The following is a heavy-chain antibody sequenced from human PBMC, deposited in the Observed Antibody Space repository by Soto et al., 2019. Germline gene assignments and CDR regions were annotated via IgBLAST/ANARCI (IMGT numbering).Heavy chain of an antibody. CDR3: VSGYCSGGSCYLENNWFDP. Sequence: EVQLVESGGGLVQPGGSLRLSCAASGFSFSDHYMDWVRQAPGKGLEWVGRIRNKANSYTTDYAASVKGRFTISRDDSQNSLSLQMNSMKTEHTAVYYCVSGYCSGGSCYLENNWFDPWGQGTLVTVSS. J-gene: IGHJ5*02. D-gene: IGHD2-15*01. CDR1: GFSFSDHY. CDR2: IRNKANSYTT. V-gene: IGHV3-72*01.